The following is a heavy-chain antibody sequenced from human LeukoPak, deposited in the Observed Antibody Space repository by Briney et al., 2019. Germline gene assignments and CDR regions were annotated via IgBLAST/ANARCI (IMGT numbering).Heavy chain of an antibody. CDR3: ASYDYGGFFQH. Sequence: ASXXVSCKASGYTFTSYGISWVRQAPGQGLEWMGWISAYNGNTNYAQKLQGRVTMTTDTSTSTAYMELRSLRSDDTAVYYCASYDYGGFFQHWGQGTLVTVSS. D-gene: IGHD4/OR15-4a*01. J-gene: IGHJ1*01. CDR1: GYTFTSYG. V-gene: IGHV1-18*01. CDR2: ISAYNGNT.